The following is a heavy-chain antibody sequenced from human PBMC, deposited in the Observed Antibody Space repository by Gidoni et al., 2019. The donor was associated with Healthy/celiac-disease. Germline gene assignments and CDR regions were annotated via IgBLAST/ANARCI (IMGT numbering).Heavy chain of an antibody. V-gene: IGHV3-23*01. D-gene: IGHD1-26*01. J-gene: IGHJ1*01. Sequence: EVQLLESGGGLVQPGGSLRLSCAASGFTFSSYAMSWVRQAPGKGLEWVSAISGSGGSTYYADSVKGRFTISRDNSKNTLYLQMNSLRAEDTAVYYCAKDGSIVGASDTPFQHWGQGTLVTVSS. CDR3: AKDGSIVGASDTPFQH. CDR1: GFTFSSYA. CDR2: ISGSGGST.